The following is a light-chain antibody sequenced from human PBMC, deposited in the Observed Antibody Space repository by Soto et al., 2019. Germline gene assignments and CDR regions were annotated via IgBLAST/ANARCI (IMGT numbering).Light chain of an antibody. CDR1: SSDVGSYNS. Sequence: ALTSPAYGNGLHVGSSGISRKGTSSDVGSYNSVSWYQQYPGKAPKLMIHDVNNRPSGISDRFSGSKSGNTASLTISGLQAEDEADYYCSSFTSSTSYVFGTGTKVTVL. CDR2: DVN. CDR3: SSFTSSTSYV. V-gene: IGLV2-14*03. J-gene: IGLJ1*01.